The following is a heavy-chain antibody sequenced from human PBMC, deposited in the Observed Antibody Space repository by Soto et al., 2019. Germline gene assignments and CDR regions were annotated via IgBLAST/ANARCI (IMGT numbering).Heavy chain of an antibody. V-gene: IGHV6-1*01. CDR2: TYYRSRWYN. CDR3: AGTSPLQWYYMYV. D-gene: IGHD1-7*01. CDR1: GDSVSSNSAA. Sequence: SQTLSLTCVISGDSVSSNSAAWNWIRQSPSRGLEWLGRTYYRSRWYNDYAVSVRSRITVNADTSKNQFSLHLNSVTPEDTAVYYCAGTSPLQWYYMYVWDKGTTVTVSS. J-gene: IGHJ6*03.